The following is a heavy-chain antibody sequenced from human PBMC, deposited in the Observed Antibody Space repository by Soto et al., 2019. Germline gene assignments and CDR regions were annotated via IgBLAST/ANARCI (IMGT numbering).Heavy chain of an antibody. CDR3: ARGPNDDYIWGSYRRYYMDV. V-gene: IGHV4-34*01. Sequence: QVQLQQWGAGLLKPSETLSLTCAVYGGSFSGYYWSWIRQPPGKGLEWIGEINHSGSTNYNPSLKSRVTISVDTSKHQFSLKLSSVTAADTAVYYCARGPNDDYIWGSYRRYYMDVWGKGTTVTVSS. J-gene: IGHJ6*03. CDR1: GGSFSGYY. CDR2: INHSGST. D-gene: IGHD3-16*02.